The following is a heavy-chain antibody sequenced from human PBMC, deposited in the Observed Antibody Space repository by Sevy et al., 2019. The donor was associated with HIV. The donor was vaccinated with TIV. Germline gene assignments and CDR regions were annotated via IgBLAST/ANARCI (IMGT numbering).Heavy chain of an antibody. CDR3: ARTWGDSSGPGY. D-gene: IGHD3-22*01. CDR2: IFHSGGT. V-gene: IGHV4-38-2*01. CDR1: GYSISSGYY. J-gene: IGHJ4*02. Sequence: SETLSLTCAVSGYSISSGYYWGWIRQPPGKGLEWIGNIFHSGGTYYNPSLKSQVTISVDTSKNQFSLKLSSVTAADTAVYYCARTWGDSSGPGYWGQGTLVTVSS.